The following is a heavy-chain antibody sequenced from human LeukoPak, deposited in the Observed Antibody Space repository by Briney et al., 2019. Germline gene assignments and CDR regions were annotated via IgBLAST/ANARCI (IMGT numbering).Heavy chain of an antibody. Sequence: ASVKVSCKASGYTFTGYYMHWVRQAPGQGLEWMGWINPNSGGTNYVQKFQGRVTMTRDTSISTAYMELSRLRSDDTAVYYCARVDGVATIEDWGQGTLVTVSS. CDR3: ARVDGVATIED. CDR2: INPNSGGT. J-gene: IGHJ4*02. V-gene: IGHV1-2*02. CDR1: GYTFTGYY. D-gene: IGHD5-12*01.